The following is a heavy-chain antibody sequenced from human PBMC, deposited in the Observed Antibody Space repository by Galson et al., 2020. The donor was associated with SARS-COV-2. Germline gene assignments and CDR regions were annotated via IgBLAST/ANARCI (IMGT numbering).Heavy chain of an antibody. Sequence: SETLSLTCTVSGGSISSSSYYWGWIRQPPGKGLEWIGSIYYSGNTYYNPSLTSRVTISVDTSKNQFSLKLSSVTAADTAVYYCARDPGDYDFWSGYYQSLYYFDYWGQGTLVTVSS. V-gene: IGHV4-39*07. CDR2: IYYSGNT. D-gene: IGHD3-3*01. CDR1: GGSISSSSYY. CDR3: ARDPGDYDFWSGYYQSLYYFDY. J-gene: IGHJ4*02.